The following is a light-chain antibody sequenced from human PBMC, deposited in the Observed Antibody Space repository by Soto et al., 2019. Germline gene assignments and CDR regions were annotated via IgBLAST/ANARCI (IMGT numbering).Light chain of an antibody. J-gene: IGLJ1*01. CDR1: GSNIGNNF. CDR2: DNN. CDR3: GTWYNSLDAYV. V-gene: IGLV1-51*01. Sequence: QSVLTQPPSVSAAPGQRVTISCFGSGSNIGNNFVSWYQQFPGTSPKLLIYDNNKRPPGIPGRCSGSKSGTSATLDITGLQTGDEADYYCGTWYNSLDAYVFGAGTKLTVL.